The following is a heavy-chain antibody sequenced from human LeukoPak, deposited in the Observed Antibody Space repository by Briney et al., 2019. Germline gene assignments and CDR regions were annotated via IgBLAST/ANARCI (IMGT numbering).Heavy chain of an antibody. Sequence: GGSLRLSCAASGFTFSSYAMTWVRQAPDKGLEWVSAIIGSDGSTYYADSVKGRFTISRDDSQNTLYLQMNSLSAEDTAVYYCAKVETSGGANCYALDYWGQGTLVTVSS. CDR3: AKVETSGGANCYALDY. J-gene: IGHJ4*02. V-gene: IGHV3-23*01. D-gene: IGHD2-2*01. CDR1: GFTFSSYA. CDR2: IIGSDGST.